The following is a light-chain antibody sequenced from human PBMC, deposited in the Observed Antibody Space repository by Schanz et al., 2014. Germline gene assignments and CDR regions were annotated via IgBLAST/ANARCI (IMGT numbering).Light chain of an antibody. J-gene: IGLJ1*01. CDR2: DVT. Sequence: QSALTQPPSASGSPGQSVTISCTGTSSDIGRYNYVSWYQHHPGKAPKLLIYDVTKRPSGVPDRFSGSKSGNTASLTISGLQAEDEADYYCSSYTGSSPLFVFGTGTKLTVL. V-gene: IGLV2-8*01. CDR3: SSYTGSSPLFV. CDR1: SSDIGRYNY.